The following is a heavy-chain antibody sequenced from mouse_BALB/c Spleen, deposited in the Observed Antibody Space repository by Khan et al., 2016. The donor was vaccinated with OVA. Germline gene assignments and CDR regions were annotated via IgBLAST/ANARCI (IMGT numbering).Heavy chain of an antibody. D-gene: IGHD2-3*01. J-gene: IGHJ4*01. V-gene: IGHV3-2*02. CDR1: GYSITSDYA. CDR3: ARDGSRYNYAMDY. CDR2: INYSGST. Sequence: EVKVEESGPGLVNPSQSLSLTCTVTGYSITSDYAWNWIRQFPGNKLEWMGYINYSGSTNYNPALKSRISITRDTSKNQFFLQLNSVTTEDTATYYCARDGSRYNYAMDYWGQGTSVTVSS.